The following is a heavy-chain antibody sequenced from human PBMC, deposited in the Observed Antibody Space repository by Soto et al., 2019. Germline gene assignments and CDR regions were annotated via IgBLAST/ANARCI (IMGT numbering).Heavy chain of an antibody. CDR1: GFTFSTDG. CDR2: ISYDGTNK. J-gene: IGHJ6*02. CDR3: AKNLQAYGDYDYYSYGLDV. V-gene: IGHV3-30*18. Sequence: QVQLVESGGGVVPPGTSLRLSCAASGFTFSTDGMHWVRHTPGKGLEWVALISYDGTNKYYADSVKGRFTISRDNSKNTLHLQMNSLSAEDTADYYCAKNLQAYGDYDYYSYGLDVWGQGTTVSVSS. D-gene: IGHD4-17*01.